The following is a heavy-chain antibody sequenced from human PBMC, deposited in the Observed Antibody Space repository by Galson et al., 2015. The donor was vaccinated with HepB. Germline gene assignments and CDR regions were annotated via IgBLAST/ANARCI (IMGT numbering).Heavy chain of an antibody. CDR3: ARCRDIVVEIHYYGMDV. CDR2: IIPIFGTA. CDR1: GGTFSSYA. V-gene: IGHV1-69*13. Sequence: SVKVSCKASGGTFSSYAISWVRQAPGQGLEWMGGIIPIFGTANYAQKFQGRVTITADESTSTAYMELSSLRSEDTAVYYCARCRDIVVEIHYYGMDVWGQGTTVTVSS. J-gene: IGHJ6*02. D-gene: IGHD2-2*01.